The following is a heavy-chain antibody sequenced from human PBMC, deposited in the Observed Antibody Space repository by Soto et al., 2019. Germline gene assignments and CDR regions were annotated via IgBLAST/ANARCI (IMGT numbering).Heavy chain of an antibody. Sequence: SETLSLTCTVSGDSIGSGDYYWRWIRQHPEKGLECIGSIYYSSSTYYNPSLKSRVSISLSTSKNQFSLKLRSMTASDTTVYNCARSPKQRHRFDYWGQGTLVTVSS. V-gene: IGHV4-31*03. CDR2: IYYSSST. CDR1: GDSIGSGDYY. CDR3: ARSPKQRHRFDY. J-gene: IGHJ4*02.